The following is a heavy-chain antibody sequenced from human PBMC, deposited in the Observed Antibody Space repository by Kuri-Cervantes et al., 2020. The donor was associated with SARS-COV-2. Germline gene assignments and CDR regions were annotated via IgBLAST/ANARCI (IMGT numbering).Heavy chain of an antibody. CDR1: GGSISSGGYY. Sequence: SETLSLTCTVSGGSISSGGYYWSWIRQHPGKGLEWIGYIYYSGSTYYNPSLKSRVTISVDTSKNQFSLKLSSVTAADTAVYYCARGRNGDYGSDAFDIWGQGTMVTVSS. CDR2: IYYSGST. CDR3: ARGRNGDYGSDAFDI. J-gene: IGHJ3*02. V-gene: IGHV4-31*03. D-gene: IGHD4-17*01.